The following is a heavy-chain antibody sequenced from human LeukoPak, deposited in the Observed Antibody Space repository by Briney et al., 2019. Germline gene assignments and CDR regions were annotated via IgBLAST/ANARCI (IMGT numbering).Heavy chain of an antibody. CDR3: IRDLGGRSGY. D-gene: IGHD1-26*01. J-gene: IGHJ4*02. Sequence: PGGSLRLSCTASGFAFETYWMHWVRQVPGKGLVWVSRIDEDGRITNYADSVNGRFSISRDNAKNTLYLQMNSLRDEDTALYYCIRDLGGRSGYWGQGTLVTVSA. V-gene: IGHV3-74*01. CDR2: IDEDGRIT. CDR1: GFAFETYW.